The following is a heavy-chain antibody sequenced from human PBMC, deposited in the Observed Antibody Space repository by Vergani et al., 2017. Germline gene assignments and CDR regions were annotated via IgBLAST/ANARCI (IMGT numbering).Heavy chain of an antibody. Sequence: QVQLVQSGAEVKKPGSSVTVSCKASGGTFSSYAISWVRQAPGQGLEWMGGIIPIFGTANYAQKFQGRVTLTADESTSAAYMELSSLRSEDTAVYYCARGYYDILTGYYNHAFYIWGQGTMVTVSS. CDR3: ARGYYDILTGYYNHAFYI. J-gene: IGHJ3*02. V-gene: IGHV1-69*12. CDR1: GGTFSSYA. CDR2: IIPIFGTA. D-gene: IGHD3-9*01.